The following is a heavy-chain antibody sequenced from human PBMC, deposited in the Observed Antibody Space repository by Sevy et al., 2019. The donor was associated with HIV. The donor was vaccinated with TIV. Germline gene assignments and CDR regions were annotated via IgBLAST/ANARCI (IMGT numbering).Heavy chain of an antibody. CDR3: AGSGFLEWPGSFRGPRNWFDP. CDR1: DGSISSYY. J-gene: IGHJ5*02. Sequence: SETLSLTCTVSDGSISSYYWSWIRQPPGKGLEWIGYIYYSGSTNYNPSLKSRVTISVDTSKNQFSLKLSSVTAADTAVYYCAGSGFLEWPGSFRGPRNWFDPWGQGTLVTVSS. CDR2: IYYSGST. D-gene: IGHD3-3*01. V-gene: IGHV4-59*13.